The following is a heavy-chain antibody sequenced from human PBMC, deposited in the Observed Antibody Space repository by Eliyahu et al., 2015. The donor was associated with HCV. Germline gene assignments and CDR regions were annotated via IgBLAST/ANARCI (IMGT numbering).Heavy chain of an antibody. CDR1: GFTVTXXXV. CDR2: MSHDGSNV. V-gene: IGHV3-30*18. CDR3: AKDLWNFGSGYASEGLDP. Sequence: QMQLVESGGGVVQPGRSLXLSCLASGFTVTXXXVLHWVRQAPGKGLEWVAFMSHDGSNVDYGDSVKGRFTISRDNSKNTLFLRMNSLKADDTAVYYCAKDLWNFGSGYASEGLDPWGQGTLVTVSS. D-gene: IGHD3-3*01. J-gene: IGHJ5*02.